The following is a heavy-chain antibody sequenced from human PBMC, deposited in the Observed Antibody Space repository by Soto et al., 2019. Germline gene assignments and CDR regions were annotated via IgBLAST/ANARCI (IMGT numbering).Heavy chain of an antibody. Sequence: SVKVSCKASGGTFSSYTISWVRQAPGQGLEWMGRIIPILGIANYAQKFQGRVTITADKSTSTAYMELSSLRSEDTAVYYCATHLRIKSFGVARYFFDYWGQGSLVTVSS. CDR3: ATHLRIKSFGVARYFFDY. CDR2: IIPILGIA. J-gene: IGHJ4*02. CDR1: GGTFSSYT. D-gene: IGHD3-3*01. V-gene: IGHV1-69*02.